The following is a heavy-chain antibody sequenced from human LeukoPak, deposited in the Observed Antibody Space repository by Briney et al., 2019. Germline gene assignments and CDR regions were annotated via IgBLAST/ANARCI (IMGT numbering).Heavy chain of an antibody. CDR1: GGSISSYY. J-gene: IGHJ6*03. Sequence: SETLSLTCTVSGGSISSYYWSWIRQPPGKGLEWIGYIYYSGSTNYNPSLKSRVTISVDTSKNQFSLKLSSVTAADTAVYYCARLYGSGSYWDYYYYYYMDVWGKGTTVTISS. V-gene: IGHV4-59*01. CDR2: IYYSGST. CDR3: ARLYGSGSYWDYYYYYYMDV. D-gene: IGHD3-10*01.